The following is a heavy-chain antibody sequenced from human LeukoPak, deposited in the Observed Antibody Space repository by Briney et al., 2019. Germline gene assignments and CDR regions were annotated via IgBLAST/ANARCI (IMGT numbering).Heavy chain of an antibody. Sequence: SETLSLTCAVYGGSFSGYYWSWIRQPPGKGLEWIGEINHSGSTNYNLSLKSRVTISVDTSKNQFSLKLSSVTAADTAVYYCARRAIFGVVINPPPYYFDYWGQGTLVTVFS. CDR1: GGSFSGYY. D-gene: IGHD3-3*01. V-gene: IGHV4-34*01. J-gene: IGHJ4*02. CDR2: INHSGST. CDR3: ARRAIFGVVINPPPYYFDY.